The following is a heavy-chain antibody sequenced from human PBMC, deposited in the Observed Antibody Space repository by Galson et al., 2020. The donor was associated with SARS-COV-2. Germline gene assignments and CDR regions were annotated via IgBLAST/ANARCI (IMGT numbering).Heavy chain of an antibody. V-gene: IGHV5-10-1*01. CDR1: GYSFTSYW. CDR2: IDPSDSYT. Sequence: GESLKISCKGSGYSFTSYWISWVRQMPGKGLEWMGRIDPSDSYTNYSPSFQGHATISADKSISTAYLQWSSLKASDTAMYYCARHGPIPLRGYSYGYAEYFQHWGQGTLVTVSS. CDR3: ARHGPIPLRGYSYGYAEYFQH. J-gene: IGHJ1*01. D-gene: IGHD5-18*01.